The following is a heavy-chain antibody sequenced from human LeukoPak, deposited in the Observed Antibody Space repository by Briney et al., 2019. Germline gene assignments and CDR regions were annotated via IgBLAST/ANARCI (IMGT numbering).Heavy chain of an antibody. V-gene: IGHV3-48*01. D-gene: IGHD4-17*01. J-gene: IGHJ6*02. CDR1: GFTFSSYS. CDR3: ARRGDYAGGLGYYGMDV. CDR2: ISSSSSTI. Sequence: GGSLRLSCTASGFTFSSYSMSWVRQAPGKGLEWVSYISSSSSTIYYADSVKGRFTISRDNAKNSLYLQMNSLRAEDTAVYYCARRGDYAGGLGYYGMDVWGQGTTVTVSS.